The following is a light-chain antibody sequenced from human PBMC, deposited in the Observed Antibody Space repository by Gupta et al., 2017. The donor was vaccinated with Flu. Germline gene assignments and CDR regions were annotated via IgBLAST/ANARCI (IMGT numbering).Light chain of an antibody. CDR3: QQSDSTPRT. V-gene: IGKV1-39*01. CDR2: AAS. Sequence: DIQMTQSPSSLSASVGDRVTITCRASQSISSYLNWYQQKPGKAPKLLIYAASRLQSGVPSRFSGSGSGTDFTLTISRLQPEDFATYYCQQSDSTPRTFGQWTKVEIK. J-gene: IGKJ1*01. CDR1: QSISSY.